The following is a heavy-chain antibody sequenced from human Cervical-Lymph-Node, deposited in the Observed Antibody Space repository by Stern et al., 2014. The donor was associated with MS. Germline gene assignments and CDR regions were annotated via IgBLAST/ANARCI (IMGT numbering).Heavy chain of an antibody. D-gene: IGHD3-10*01. V-gene: IGHV2-5*02. CDR1: GFSLTTSAVG. J-gene: IGHJ5*02. Sequence: QVTLRESGPTLVKPTQTLTLTCTFSGFSLTTSAVGVGWIRQPPGKALEWLALIYWDDDKRYSPSLKSRLTITRDTSKTQVILIMTNMKPEDTATYYCAHRGPGLWIGEVGYNWYAPWGQGTLVTVSS. CDR3: AHRGPGLWIGEVGYNWYAP. CDR2: IYWDDDK.